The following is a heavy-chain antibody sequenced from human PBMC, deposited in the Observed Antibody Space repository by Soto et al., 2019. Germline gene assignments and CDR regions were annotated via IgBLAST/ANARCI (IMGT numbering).Heavy chain of an antibody. CDR2: ISYDGSNT. CDR1: GITFSGYA. Sequence: GSLRLSCAASGITFSGYAMHWVRQAPGKGLEWVALISYDGSNTYYADSVKGRFTISRDTSKNTLYLQMNSLRAEDTAVYYCARDGGVKRYFDWASYGMDVWGQGTTVTVSS. J-gene: IGHJ6*02. CDR3: ARDGGVKRYFDWASYGMDV. D-gene: IGHD3-9*01. V-gene: IGHV3-30-3*01.